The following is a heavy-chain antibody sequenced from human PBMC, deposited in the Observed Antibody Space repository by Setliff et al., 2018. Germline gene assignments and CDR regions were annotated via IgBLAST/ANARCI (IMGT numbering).Heavy chain of an antibody. CDR2: IIPIFGTA. CDR3: AISTIFGVVSPTPDAFDI. J-gene: IGHJ3*02. CDR1: GGTFSIYT. Sequence: SVKVSCKASGGTFSIYTISWVRQAPGQGLERMGRIIPIFGTANYAQKFQGRVTITADKSTSTAYMELSSLRSEDTAVYYCAISTIFGVVSPTPDAFDIWGQGTMVTVSS. D-gene: IGHD3-3*01. V-gene: IGHV1-69*08.